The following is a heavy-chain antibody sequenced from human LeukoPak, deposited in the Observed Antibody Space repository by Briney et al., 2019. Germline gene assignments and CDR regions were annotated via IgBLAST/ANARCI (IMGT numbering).Heavy chain of an antibody. J-gene: IGHJ4*02. CDR2: IYTSGST. CDR1: GDSISSGSYY. V-gene: IGHV4-61*02. CDR3: ARARLHHNYGSGTNFDY. D-gene: IGHD3-10*01. Sequence: SETLSLTCGVSGDSISSGSYYWRWIRQPAGKGLEWIGRIYTSGSTNYIPSLKSRLTISVDTSKNQFSLQLNSVTPEDTAVYYCARARLHHNYGSGTNFDYWGQGSLVTVSS.